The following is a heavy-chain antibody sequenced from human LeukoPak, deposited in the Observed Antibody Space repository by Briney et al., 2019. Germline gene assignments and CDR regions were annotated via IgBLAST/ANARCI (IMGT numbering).Heavy chain of an antibody. V-gene: IGHV4-59*01. CDR2: IYYSGST. D-gene: IGHD1-26*01. CDR1: GGSISSYY. Sequence: SETLSLTCTVSGGSISSYYWSWIRQPPGKGLEWIGYIYYSGSTNYNPSLKSRITISVDTSKNQFSLRLSSVTAADTAVYYCARHLIVGAADYWGQGTLVTVSS. CDR3: ARHLIVGAADY. J-gene: IGHJ4*02.